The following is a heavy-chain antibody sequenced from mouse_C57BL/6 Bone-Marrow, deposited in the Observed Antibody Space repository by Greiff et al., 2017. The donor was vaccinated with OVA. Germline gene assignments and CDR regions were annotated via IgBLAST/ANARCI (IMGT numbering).Heavy chain of an antibody. D-gene: IGHD1-1*01. Sequence: QVQLQQPGAELVRPGTSVKLSCKASGYTFTSYWMHWVKQRPGQGLEWIGVIDPSDSYTNYNQKFKGKATLTVDTSSSTAYMQLSSLTSEDSAVYYCARDTTVVADWYFDVWGTGTTVTFSS. CDR1: GYTFTSYW. V-gene: IGHV1-59*01. J-gene: IGHJ1*03. CDR2: IDPSDSYT. CDR3: ARDTTVVADWYFDV.